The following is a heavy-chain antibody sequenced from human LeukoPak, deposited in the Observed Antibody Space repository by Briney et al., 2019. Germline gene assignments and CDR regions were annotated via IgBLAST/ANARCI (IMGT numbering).Heavy chain of an antibody. CDR1: GFTFSSYV. Sequence: PGESLTLSCAASGFTFSSYVMHWVRQPPGKGLEWVAIISYDGSNEYYADSVKGRLTISSDNSKNTLYLQMNSLRAEDAAVYYCAKAPVTSCRGAFCYPFDYWGQGTLVTVSS. CDR2: ISYDGSNE. D-gene: IGHD2-15*01. J-gene: IGHJ4*02. V-gene: IGHV3-30*04. CDR3: AKAPVTSCRGAFCYPFDY.